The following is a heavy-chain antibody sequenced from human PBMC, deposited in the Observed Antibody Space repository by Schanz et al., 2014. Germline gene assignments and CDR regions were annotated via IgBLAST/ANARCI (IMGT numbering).Heavy chain of an antibody. J-gene: IGHJ4*03. CDR2: INSVGSNT. D-gene: IGHD2-21*01. CDR1: GFTFSSHW. Sequence: EVQLVQSGGGLVQPGGSLRLSCAASGFTFSSHWMHWVRQDPGKGLVWVARINSVGSNTDYADSVKGRFTISRDNSKNTLYLQMNSLRAEDTAVYYCARGGPAYYFDDWGQGTTVTVSS. CDR3: ARGGPAYYFDD. V-gene: IGHV3-74*01.